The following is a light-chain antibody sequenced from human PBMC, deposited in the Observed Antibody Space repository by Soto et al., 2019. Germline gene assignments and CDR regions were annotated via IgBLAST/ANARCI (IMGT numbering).Light chain of an antibody. CDR2: DVS. J-gene: IGLJ2*01. Sequence: QSALTLPASVSGSPGQSITISCTGTSSDVGGYNYVSWNQQHPGKAPKLMIYDVSNRPSGVSNRFSGSKSGNTASLTISGLQAEDEADYYCSSYSSSSTLVFGGGTQLTVL. CDR3: SSYSSSSTLV. V-gene: IGLV2-14*01. CDR1: SSDVGGYNY.